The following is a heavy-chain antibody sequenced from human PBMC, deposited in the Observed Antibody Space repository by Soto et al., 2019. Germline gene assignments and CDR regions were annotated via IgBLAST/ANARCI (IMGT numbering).Heavy chain of an antibody. CDR1: GGSISSSSYY. CDR2: IYYSGST. D-gene: IGHD3-22*01. V-gene: IGHV4-39*01. J-gene: IGHJ3*02. CDR3: ASPQPLSGSTDAFDI. Sequence: SETLSLTCTVSGGSISSSSYYWGWIRQPPGKGLEWIGSIYYSGSTYYNPSLKSRVTISVDTSKNQFSLKLSSVTAADTAVYYCASPQPLSGSTDAFDIWGQGTMVTVSS.